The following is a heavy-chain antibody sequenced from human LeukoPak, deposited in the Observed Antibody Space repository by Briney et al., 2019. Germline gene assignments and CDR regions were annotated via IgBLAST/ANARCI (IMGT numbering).Heavy chain of an antibody. J-gene: IGHJ3*02. Sequence: SETLSLTCAVYGGSFSGYYWSWIRQPPGKGLEWIGEINHSGSTNYNPSLKSRVTISVDTSKNQFSLKLSSVTAADTAVYYCARVFDSSGYYYGLAFDIWGQGTMVTVSS. V-gene: IGHV4-34*01. D-gene: IGHD3-22*01. CDR2: INHSGST. CDR1: GGSFSGYY. CDR3: ARVFDSSGYYYGLAFDI.